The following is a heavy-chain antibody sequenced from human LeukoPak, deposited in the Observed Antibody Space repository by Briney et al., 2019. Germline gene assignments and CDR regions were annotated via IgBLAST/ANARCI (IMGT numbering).Heavy chain of an antibody. CDR3: ARLPGGIAADSRYPDY. D-gene: IGHD6-13*01. J-gene: IGHJ4*02. Sequence: SETLSLTCAVYGGSFSGYYWSWIRQPPGKGLEWIGEINHSGSTNYNPSLKSRVTISVDTSKNQFSLKPSSVTAADTAVYYCARLPGGIAADSRYPDYWGQGTLVTVSS. CDR2: INHSGST. CDR1: GGSFSGYY. V-gene: IGHV4-34*01.